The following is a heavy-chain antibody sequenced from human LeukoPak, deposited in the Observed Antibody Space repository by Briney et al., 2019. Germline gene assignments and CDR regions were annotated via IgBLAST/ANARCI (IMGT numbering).Heavy chain of an antibody. D-gene: IGHD2-2*01. J-gene: IGHJ4*02. V-gene: IGHV3-30*04. CDR3: AKGPLRGTAAAIDY. CDR2: ISYDGRNI. Sequence: GGSLRLSCAASGFTFSSYAMHWVRQAPGKGLEWVAVISYDGRNIHYPDSVKGRFTISRDISTDTLWLQMDSLRTEDTAVYYCAKGPLRGTAAAIDYWGQGTLVTYSS. CDR1: GFTFSSYA.